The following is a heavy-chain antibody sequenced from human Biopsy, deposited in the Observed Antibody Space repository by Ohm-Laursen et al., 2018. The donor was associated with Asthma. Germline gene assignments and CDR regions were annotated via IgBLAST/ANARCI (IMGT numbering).Heavy chain of an antibody. Sequence: SSVKVSCKAPGGTFSNFAISWVRQAPGQGLEWLGGIMTVFGTTNYSQKFQGRVTITADESTSTAYMEVTSLRSEDTAIYYCARCQVGYSSGWSLLLKKIYYSGMDVWGQGTAVTVSS. D-gene: IGHD6-19*01. CDR2: IMTVFGTT. J-gene: IGHJ6*02. CDR3: ARCQVGYSSGWSLLLKKIYYSGMDV. V-gene: IGHV1-69*01. CDR1: GGTFSNFA.